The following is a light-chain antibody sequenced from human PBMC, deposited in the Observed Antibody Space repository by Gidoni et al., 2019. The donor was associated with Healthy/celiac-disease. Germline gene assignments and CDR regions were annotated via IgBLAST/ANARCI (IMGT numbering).Light chain of an antibody. V-gene: IGKV1D-8*02. J-gene: IGKJ2*01. Sequence: ASTLQSGVPSRFSGSGSGTDFTLTISCLQSEDFATYYCQQYYSFLRKTFXXXTKLEIK. CDR3: QQYYSFLRKT. CDR2: AS.